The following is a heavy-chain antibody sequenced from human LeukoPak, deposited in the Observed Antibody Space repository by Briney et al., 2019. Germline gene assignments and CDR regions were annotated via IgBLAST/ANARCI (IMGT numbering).Heavy chain of an antibody. CDR2: IYYTGST. CDR3: TRYNSDNGCFDY. D-gene: IGHD4/OR15-4a*01. J-gene: IGHJ4*02. CDR1: GCSISSYY. V-gene: IGHV4-59*01. Sequence: KPSETLSLTCTVYGCSISSYYWCWSRPPPGRGLGWSGYIYYTGSTNYNASLKGRVTISVDTSKNQFSLKLSSVTAADTAVYYCTRYNSDNGCFDYWGQGTLVTVSS.